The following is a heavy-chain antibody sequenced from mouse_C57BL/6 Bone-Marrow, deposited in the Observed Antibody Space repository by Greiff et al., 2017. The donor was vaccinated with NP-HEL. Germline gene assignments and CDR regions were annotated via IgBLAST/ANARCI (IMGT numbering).Heavy chain of an antibody. CDR1: GFTFTDYY. D-gene: IGHD1-1*01. V-gene: IGHV7-3*01. J-gene: IGHJ1*03. CDR3: ARYKYYYGSSYLYWYFDV. Sequence: EVKLVESGGGLVQPGGSLSLSCAASGFTFTDYYMSWVRQPPGKALEWLGFIRNKANGYTTEYSASVKGRFTISRDNSQSILYLQMNALRAEDSATYYCARYKYYYGSSYLYWYFDVWGTGTTVTVSS. CDR2: IRNKANGYTT.